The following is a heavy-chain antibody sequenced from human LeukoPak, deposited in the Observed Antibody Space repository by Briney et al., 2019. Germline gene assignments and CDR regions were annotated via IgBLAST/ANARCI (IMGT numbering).Heavy chain of an antibody. J-gene: IGHJ6*03. V-gene: IGHV3-23*01. Sequence: PGGSLRLSCAASGFTFSHYGMTWVRQAPGKGLEWVSAISGSGGSTYYAGSVKGRFTISRDNSKNTLYLQMNSLRADDTAVYYCASRNNGILTGDYDYYFYYMDVWGKGTSVTVSS. CDR3: ASRNNGILTGDYDYYFYYMDV. CDR1: GFTFSHYG. CDR2: ISGSGGST. D-gene: IGHD3-9*01.